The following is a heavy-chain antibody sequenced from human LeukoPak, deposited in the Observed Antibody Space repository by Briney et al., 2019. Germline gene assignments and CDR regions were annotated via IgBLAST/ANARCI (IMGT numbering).Heavy chain of an antibody. J-gene: IGHJ4*02. D-gene: IGHD6-13*01. Sequence: SQTLSLTCTVSGGSISSGSYYWSWIRQPAGKGLEWIGRIYTSGSTNYNPSLKSRVTISVDTSKNQFSLKLSSVTAADTAVYYCARDSSSNDYWGQGTLVTVSS. CDR3: ARDSSSNDY. CDR1: GGSISSGSYY. CDR2: IYTSGST. V-gene: IGHV4-61*02.